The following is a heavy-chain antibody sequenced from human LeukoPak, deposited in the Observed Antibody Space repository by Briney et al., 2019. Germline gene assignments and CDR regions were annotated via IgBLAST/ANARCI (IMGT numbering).Heavy chain of an antibody. D-gene: IGHD6-19*01. Sequence: GGSLRLSCAASGFTFSSYAMSWVRQAPGKGLEWVSAISGSAGSTYYADSVKGRFTISRDNSKNTLYLQMNSLRAEDTAVYYCAKDLGLYSSGWCFDYWGQGTLVTVSS. CDR1: GFTFSSYA. CDR3: AKDLGLYSSGWCFDY. V-gene: IGHV3-23*01. CDR2: ISGSAGST. J-gene: IGHJ4*02.